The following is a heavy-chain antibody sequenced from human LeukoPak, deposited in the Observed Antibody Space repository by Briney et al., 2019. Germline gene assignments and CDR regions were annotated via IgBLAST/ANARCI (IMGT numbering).Heavy chain of an antibody. CDR1: GGSISSYY. D-gene: IGHD6-13*01. CDR2: IYYSGST. Sequence: NPSETLSLTCTVSGGSISSYYWSWIRQPPGKGLEWIGYIYYSGSTNYNPSLKSRVTISVDTSKNQFSLKLSSVTAADTAVYYCARTRGDSSSWGLYYFDYWGQGTLVTVSS. CDR3: ARTRGDSSSWGLYYFDY. V-gene: IGHV4-59*01. J-gene: IGHJ4*02.